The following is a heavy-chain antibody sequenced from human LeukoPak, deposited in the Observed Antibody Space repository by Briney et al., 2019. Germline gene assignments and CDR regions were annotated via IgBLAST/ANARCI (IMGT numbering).Heavy chain of an antibody. Sequence: PGGSLRLSCAASGFTFSSYAMSWVRQAPGKGLEWVSAISGSGGSTYYADSVKGRFTISRDNSKNTLYLQMNSLRAEDTAVYYCAKVGGAAAGTSLEWYFDLWGRGTLVTVSS. CDR2: ISGSGGST. V-gene: IGHV3-23*01. J-gene: IGHJ2*01. CDR1: GFTFSSYA. D-gene: IGHD6-13*01. CDR3: AKVGGAAAGTSLEWYFDL.